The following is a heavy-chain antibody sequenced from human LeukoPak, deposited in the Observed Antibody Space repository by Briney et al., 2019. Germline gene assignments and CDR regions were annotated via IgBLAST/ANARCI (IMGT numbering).Heavy chain of an antibody. CDR3: ARVNRGSGYYRDAFVI. J-gene: IGHJ3*02. D-gene: IGHD3-22*01. Sequence: SETLSLTCTVSGGSISSYYWSWIRQPPGKGLEWIGYIYYSGSTNYNPSLKSRVTISVDTSKNQFSLKLSSVTAADTAVYYCARVNRGSGYYRDAFVIWGQGTMVTVSS. CDR2: IYYSGST. CDR1: GGSISSYY. V-gene: IGHV4-59*01.